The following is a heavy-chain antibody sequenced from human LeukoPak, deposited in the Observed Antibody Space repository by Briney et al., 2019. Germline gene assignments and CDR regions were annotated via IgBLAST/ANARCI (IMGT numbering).Heavy chain of an antibody. CDR2: IYSGGST. V-gene: IGHV3-53*01. CDR3: ARDSDSSGYSSFDI. D-gene: IGHD3-22*01. J-gene: IGHJ3*02. CDR1: GFTVSSNY. Sequence: GGSLRLSCAASGFTVSSNYMSWVRQAPGKGLEWVSVIYSGGSTYYADSVKGRFTISRYNSKNTLYLQMNSLRAEDTAVYYCARDSDSSGYSSFDIWGQGTMVTVSS.